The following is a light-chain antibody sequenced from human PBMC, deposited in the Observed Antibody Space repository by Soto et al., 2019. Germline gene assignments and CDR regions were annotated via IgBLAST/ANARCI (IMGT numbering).Light chain of an antibody. V-gene: IGLV2-14*01. CDR3: SSKRDSSTLFV. Sequence: QSVLAQPRSVSGSPGQSVTISCTGTSSDVGAYNYVSWYRHHPGKVPKLLIYEVTNRPSGVSDRFSGSKSGNTASLTISGLQAEDEADYYCSSKRDSSTLFVFGTGTKVTVL. J-gene: IGLJ1*01. CDR2: EVT. CDR1: SSDVGAYNY.